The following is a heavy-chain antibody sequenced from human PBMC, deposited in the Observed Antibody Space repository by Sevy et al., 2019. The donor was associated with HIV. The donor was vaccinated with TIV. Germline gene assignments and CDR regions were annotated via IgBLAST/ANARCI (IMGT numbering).Heavy chain of an antibody. CDR2: IIPIFGTA. V-gene: IGHV1-69*13. Sequence: ASVKVSCKASGGTFSSYAISWVRQAPGQGLEWMGGIIPIFGTANYAQKFQGRVTITADESTSTAYMELSSLRSEDTAVYYCARAVAPGIAMAGTIGSYYYYGMDVWGQGTTVTVSS. D-gene: IGHD6-19*01. J-gene: IGHJ6*02. CDR1: GGTFSSYA. CDR3: ARAVAPGIAMAGTIGSYYYYGMDV.